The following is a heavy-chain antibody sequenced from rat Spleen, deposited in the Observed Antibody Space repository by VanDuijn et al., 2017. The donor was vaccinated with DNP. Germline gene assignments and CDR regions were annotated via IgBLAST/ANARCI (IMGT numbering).Heavy chain of an antibody. CDR3: AWPST. J-gene: IGHJ2*01. CDR1: GFTFSSAW. V-gene: IGHV6-6*01. CDR2: IKPKANNYAT. D-gene: IGHD1-10*01. Sequence: EVQVLESGGGLVQPGNSLKLSCVTSGFTFSSAWMYWYRQFPEKRLEWVARIKPKANNYATDYTESVKGKFTISRDDSKNSIYLQMNNLKEEDTAIYYCAWPSTWGQGVMVTVSS.